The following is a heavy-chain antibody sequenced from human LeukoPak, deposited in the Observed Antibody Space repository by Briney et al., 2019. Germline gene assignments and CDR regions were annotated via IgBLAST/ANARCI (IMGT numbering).Heavy chain of an antibody. V-gene: IGHV5-10-1*01. D-gene: IGHD6-19*01. CDR3: ARRYSSGWYTNAEYFHH. J-gene: IGHJ1*01. CDR2: IDPSDSST. CDR1: GYSFANYW. Sequence: GESLRISCKGSGYSFANYWISWVRQMPGKGLEWMGRIDPSDSSTNYSPSFQGHVTISVDNSISTAYLHWSSLKASDTAMYYCARRYSSGWYTNAEYFHHWGQGSLVTVSS.